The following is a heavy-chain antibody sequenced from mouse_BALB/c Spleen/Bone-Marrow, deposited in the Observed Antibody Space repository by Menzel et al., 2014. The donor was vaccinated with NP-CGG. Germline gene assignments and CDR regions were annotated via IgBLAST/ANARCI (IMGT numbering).Heavy chain of an antibody. J-gene: IGHJ3*01. CDR2: INPYNGAT. Sequence: VQLQQSGPELVKPGASVKISCKASGYSFTGYYMHWVKQSHVKSLEWIGRINPYNGATSYNQNFKDKASLTVDKSSSTAYMELYSLTSEDSAVYYCANYDGGFAYWGQGTLVTVSA. CDR3: ANYDGGFAY. V-gene: IGHV1-31*01. CDR1: GYSFTGYY. D-gene: IGHD2-4*01.